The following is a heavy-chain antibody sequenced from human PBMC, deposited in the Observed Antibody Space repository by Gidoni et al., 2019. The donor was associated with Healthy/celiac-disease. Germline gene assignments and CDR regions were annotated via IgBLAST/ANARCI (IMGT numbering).Heavy chain of an antibody. J-gene: IGHJ2*01. Sequence: QVQLVESGGGAAQPGRSLRLSGAAAGVTFSSYDMHWVRQAPGKGLEWVAVISYDGSNKYYADSVKGRFTISRDNSKNTLYLQMNSLRAEDTAVYYCARDESMGYFDLWGRGTLVTVSS. CDR1: GVTFSSYD. CDR2: ISYDGSNK. V-gene: IGHV3-30*01. CDR3: ARDESMGYFDL.